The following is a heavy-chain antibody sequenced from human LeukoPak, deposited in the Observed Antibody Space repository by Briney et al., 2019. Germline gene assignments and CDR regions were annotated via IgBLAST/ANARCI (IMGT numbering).Heavy chain of an antibody. CDR2: ISGSGIK. CDR3: ARGTGPRKCGNCYFDY. V-gene: IGHV3-48*03. CDR1: RFTFSSYE. Sequence: GGSLRLSCAASRFTFSSYEMNWVRQAPGKGLEWVSYISGSGIKHYADSVKGRFTISRDNAKNSLYLQMNSLRVEDTAVYYCARGTGPRKCGNCYFDYWGQGTLVTVSS. J-gene: IGHJ4*02. D-gene: IGHD2-21*01.